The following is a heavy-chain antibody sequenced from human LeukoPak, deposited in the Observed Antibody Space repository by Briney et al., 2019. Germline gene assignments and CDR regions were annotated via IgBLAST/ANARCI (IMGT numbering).Heavy chain of an antibody. CDR1: GFTVSSNY. CDR2: IYSGGST. Sequence: GGSLRLSCAAPGFTVSSNYMSWVRQAPGKGLEWVSVIYSGGSTYYADSVKGRFTISRDNSKNTLYLQMNSLRAEDTAVYYCARQYSSGWPFDYWGQGTLVTVSS. CDR3: ARQYSSGWPFDY. V-gene: IGHV3-53*01. J-gene: IGHJ4*02. D-gene: IGHD6-19*01.